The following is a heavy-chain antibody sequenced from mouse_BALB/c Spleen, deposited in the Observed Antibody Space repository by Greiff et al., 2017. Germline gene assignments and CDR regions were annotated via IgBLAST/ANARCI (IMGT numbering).Heavy chain of an antibody. CDR2: SRNKANDYTT. CDR3: ARVYDYYWYFDV. V-gene: IGHV7-1*02. J-gene: IGHJ1*01. CDR1: GFTFSDFY. D-gene: IGHD2-4*01. Sequence: EVQGVESGGGLVQPGGSLRLSCATSGFTFSDFYMEWVRQPPGKRLEWIAASRNKANDYTTEYSASVKGRFIVSRDTSQSILYLQMNALRAEDTAIYYCARVYDYYWYFDVWGAGTTVTVSS.